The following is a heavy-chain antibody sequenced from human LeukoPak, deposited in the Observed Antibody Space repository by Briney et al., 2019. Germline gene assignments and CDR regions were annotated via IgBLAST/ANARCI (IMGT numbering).Heavy chain of an antibody. CDR1: GDSISSYY. V-gene: IGHV4-4*07. CDR3: ARDLRYQPSNYYYYYMDV. CDR2: FYTSGST. D-gene: IGHD2-2*01. Sequence: SETLSLTCTVSGDSISSYYWSWIRQPAGKGLEWIGGFYTSGSTNYNPSLKSRVTMSVDTSKNQFSLKLSSVTAADTAVYYCARDLRYQPSNYYYYYMDVWGKGTTVTVSS. J-gene: IGHJ6*03.